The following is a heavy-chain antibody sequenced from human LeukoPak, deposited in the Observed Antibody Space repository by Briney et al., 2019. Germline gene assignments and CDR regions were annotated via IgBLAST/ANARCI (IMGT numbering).Heavy chain of an antibody. Sequence: GGSPRLSCAASGFTFSSYSMNWVRQAPGKGLEWLSYISDAGAIYYADSVRGRFTISRDNAKNSLYLQMNSLRAEDTAVYYCARGQYGSGNDYWGQGTLVTVSS. J-gene: IGHJ4*02. CDR3: ARGQYGSGNDY. CDR2: ISDAGAI. D-gene: IGHD3-10*01. CDR1: GFTFSSYS. V-gene: IGHV3-48*04.